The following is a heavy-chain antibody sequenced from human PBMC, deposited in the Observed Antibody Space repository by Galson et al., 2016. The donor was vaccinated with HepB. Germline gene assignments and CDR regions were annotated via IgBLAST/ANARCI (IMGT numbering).Heavy chain of an antibody. CDR2: TGGSGVRT. D-gene: IGHD3-10*01. V-gene: IGHV3-23*01. Sequence: SLRLSCAASGFTFNNYAMSWVRQAPGKGLEWVSSTGGSGVRTYYADSVKGRFTISRDNSNNTLYLQMNNLRVEDTAIYYCAKSGGVGPRGYFDSWGQGALVTVSS. J-gene: IGHJ4*02. CDR1: GFTFNNYA. CDR3: AKSGGVGPRGYFDS.